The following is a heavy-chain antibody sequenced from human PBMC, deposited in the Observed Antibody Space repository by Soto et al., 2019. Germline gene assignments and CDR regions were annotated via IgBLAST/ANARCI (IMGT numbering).Heavy chain of an antibody. CDR1: GYTFTGYY. V-gene: IGHV1-2*02. CDR2: MNPNSGNT. Sequence: GASVKVSCKASGYTFTGYYMHWVRQAPGQGLEWMGWMNPNSGNTGYAQKFQGRVSMTRNTSITTAYLELSSLRSDDTAIYYCARMATSGTLNWFDPWGQRTLVTVSS. J-gene: IGHJ5*02. CDR3: ARMATSGTLNWFDP.